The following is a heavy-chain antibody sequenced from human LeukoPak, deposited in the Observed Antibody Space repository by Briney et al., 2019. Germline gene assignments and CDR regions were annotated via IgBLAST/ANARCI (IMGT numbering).Heavy chain of an antibody. V-gene: IGHV1-69*01. D-gene: IGHD6-13*01. CDR1: GGTFSSYA. J-gene: IGHJ4*02. CDR3: ARDSRYSSSWTRDFDY. Sequence: ASVKVSCKASGGTFSSYAISWVRQAPGQGLEWMGGIIPTFGTANYAQKFQGRVTIPADEPPSTANLELSSLRSEETAVYYLARDSRYSSSWTRDFDYWGQGTLVTVSS. CDR2: IIPTFGTA.